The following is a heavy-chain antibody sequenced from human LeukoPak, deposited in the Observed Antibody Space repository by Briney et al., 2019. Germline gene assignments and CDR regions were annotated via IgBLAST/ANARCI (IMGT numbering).Heavy chain of an antibody. CDR3: ARDLGVCSGGTCYSVYDY. Sequence: PGGSLRLSCAASGFTFSSYSMNWVRQAPGKGLEWVSSISSSSSYIYYADSVKGRFTISRDNAENSLYLQMNSLRAEDTAIYYCARDLGVCSGGTCYSVYDYWGQGTLVTVSS. CDR2: ISSSSSYI. CDR1: GFTFSSYS. J-gene: IGHJ4*02. V-gene: IGHV3-21*01. D-gene: IGHD2-15*01.